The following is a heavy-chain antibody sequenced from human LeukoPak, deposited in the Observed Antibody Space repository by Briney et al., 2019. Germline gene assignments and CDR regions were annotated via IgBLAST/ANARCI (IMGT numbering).Heavy chain of an antibody. D-gene: IGHD2/OR15-2a*01. V-gene: IGHV1-18*01. J-gene: IGHJ4*02. Sequence: GASVKLSCKASGYTFTSYAISWVRRVPGQGLEWMGWISAYNGNTNYAQKLQGRVTMTTDTTTRTAYMELRSLRSDDTAVYYCTTFKPFDYWGQGTLVTVSS. CDR1: GYTFTSYA. CDR2: ISAYNGNT. CDR3: TTFKPFDY.